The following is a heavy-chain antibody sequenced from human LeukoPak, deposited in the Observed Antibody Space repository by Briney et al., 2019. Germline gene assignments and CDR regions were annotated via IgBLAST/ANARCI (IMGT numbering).Heavy chain of an antibody. CDR3: ARSKDYDILTVGFDY. V-gene: IGHV1-69*04. CDR1: GGTFSSYA. D-gene: IGHD3-9*01. J-gene: IGHJ4*02. CDR2: IIPIFGIA. Sequence: SVKVSCKASGGTFSSYAISWVRQAPGQGLEWMGRIIPIFGIANYAQKFQGRVTITADKSTSTAYMEPSSLRSEDTAVYYCARSKDYDILTVGFDYWGQGTLVTVSS.